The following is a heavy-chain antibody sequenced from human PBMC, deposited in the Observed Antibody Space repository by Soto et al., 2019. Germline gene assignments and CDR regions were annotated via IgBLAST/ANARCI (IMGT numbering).Heavy chain of an antibody. Sequence: GASVKVSCKASGYIFTNYAIHWVRQAPGQRLEWMGWINAGNGKTKYSQNFQGRVTITRDTSASIAYMEVNGLRSEDTAVYYCARGINYYDSSGDSWFDPWGQGTLVTVSS. CDR3: ARGINYYDSSGDSWFDP. CDR1: GYIFTNYA. J-gene: IGHJ5*02. CDR2: INAGNGKT. D-gene: IGHD3-22*01. V-gene: IGHV1-3*01.